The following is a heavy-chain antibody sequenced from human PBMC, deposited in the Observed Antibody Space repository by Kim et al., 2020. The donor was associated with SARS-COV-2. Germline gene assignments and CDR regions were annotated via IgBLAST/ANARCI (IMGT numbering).Heavy chain of an antibody. Sequence: YTPSLKSRVTISVDTSKNQFSLKLSSVTAADTAVYYCAIIAAAGRYYFDYWGQGTLVTVSS. V-gene: IGHV4-59*01. CDR3: AIIAAAGRYYFDY. J-gene: IGHJ4*02. D-gene: IGHD6-13*01.